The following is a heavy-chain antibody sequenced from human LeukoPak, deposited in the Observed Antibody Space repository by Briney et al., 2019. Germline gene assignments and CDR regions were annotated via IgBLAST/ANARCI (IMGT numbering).Heavy chain of an antibody. V-gene: IGHV3-9*01. CDR2: ISWNSVSI. CDR3: ARDEHDDIVGAMSLSG. Sequence: PGRSLRLSCAASGFTFDDYAMNWVRQAPGKGLEWVSGISWNSVSIGYADSVKGRFTISRDNAKNSLYLQMNSLRAEDTAVYYCARDEHDDIVGAMSLSGWGQGTLVTVSS. CDR1: GFTFDDYA. D-gene: IGHD1-26*01. J-gene: IGHJ4*02.